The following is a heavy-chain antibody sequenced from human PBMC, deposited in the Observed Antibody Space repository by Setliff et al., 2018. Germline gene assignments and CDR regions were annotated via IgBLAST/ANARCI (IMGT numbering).Heavy chain of an antibody. V-gene: IGHV1-2*02. CDR3: ATYGTFYQGSGRHDAFDV. CDR1: GYTFTGYY. J-gene: IGHJ3*01. D-gene: IGHD3-10*01. CDR2: INPNSGGT. Sequence: ASVKVSCKASGYTFTGYYMHWVRQAPGKGLEWMGWINPNSGGTNYAQKFQDRVTITADKSTSTVYMDLSSLRSEDTAVYYCATYGTFYQGSGRHDAFDVWGQGTMVTVSS.